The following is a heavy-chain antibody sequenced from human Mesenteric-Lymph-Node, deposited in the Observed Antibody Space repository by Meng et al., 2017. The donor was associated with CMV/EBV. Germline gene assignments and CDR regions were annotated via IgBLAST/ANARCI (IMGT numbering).Heavy chain of an antibody. V-gene: IGHV4-34*01. CDR2: INHSGST. D-gene: IGHD3-9*01. CDR1: GGSFSGYY. Sequence: HVQLHQWGVGLLKPSETLSLTCAVYGGSFSGYYWNWIRQSPEKGLEWIGEINHSGSTTYNPSFTSRIIISVDTSTNQISLNMSSVTAADTAVYYCARGSSYDILTGYFDYWGQGALVTVSS. J-gene: IGHJ4*02. CDR3: ARGSSYDILTGYFDY.